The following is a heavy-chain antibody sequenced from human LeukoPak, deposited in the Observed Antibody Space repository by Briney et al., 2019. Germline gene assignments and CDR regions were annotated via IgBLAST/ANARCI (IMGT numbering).Heavy chain of an antibody. J-gene: IGHJ3*02. Sequence: KHGESLKISCQGSGYRFTNYWIGWVRQMPGKGLEWMGIIYPGDSDTRYSPSFQGQVTISVDKSISTAYLQWSSLKASDTAMYYCARTDSSGSYWGAFDIWGQGTMVTVSS. V-gene: IGHV5-51*01. D-gene: IGHD3-22*01. CDR3: ARTDSSGSYWGAFDI. CDR1: GYRFTNYW. CDR2: IYPGDSDT.